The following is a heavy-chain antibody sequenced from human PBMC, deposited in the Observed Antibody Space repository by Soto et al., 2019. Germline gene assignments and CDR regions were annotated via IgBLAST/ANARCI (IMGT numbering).Heavy chain of an antibody. CDR2: IYDSGST. V-gene: IGHV4-30-4*01. Sequence: QVQLQESGPRLVRSSETLSLTCTVSGGSITSGDNYWSWIRQPPGKGLEWIGHIYDSGSTYYNPSLRSRVSISRDTSKNQFSLNLNSMTAADTAVYYCARGGGFDSWGQGVLFTVSS. D-gene: IGHD5-12*01. CDR1: GGSITSGDNY. J-gene: IGHJ4*02. CDR3: ARGGGFDS.